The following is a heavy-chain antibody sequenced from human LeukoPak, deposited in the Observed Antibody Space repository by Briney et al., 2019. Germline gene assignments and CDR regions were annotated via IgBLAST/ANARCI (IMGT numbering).Heavy chain of an antibody. CDR1: GRSISSGSYD. CDR2: IYTSGTT. J-gene: IGHJ4*02. V-gene: IGHV4-61*02. D-gene: IGHD2-21*01. Sequence: SESLSLTCTVSGRSISSGSYDWTWMRRPGGKGLEWIGRIYTSGTTNYNPTLNSPVTISVDTPKSQFSLKLNSVTAADTAVYYCAREFHYWGQGTLVTVSS. CDR3: AREFHY.